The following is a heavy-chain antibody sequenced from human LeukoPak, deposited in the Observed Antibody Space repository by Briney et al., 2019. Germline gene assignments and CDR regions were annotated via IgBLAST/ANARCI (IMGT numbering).Heavy chain of an antibody. D-gene: IGHD3-10*01. Sequence: GGSLRLSCAASGFTFSSYAMSWVRQAPGKGLEWVSAISGSGGSTYYADSVKGRFTISRDNSKNTLYLQMNSLRAEDTAVYYCAKTRERAPIHTTMVRGVNFDYWGQGTLVTVSS. J-gene: IGHJ4*02. CDR2: ISGSGGST. CDR1: GFTFSSYA. V-gene: IGHV3-23*01. CDR3: AKTRERAPIHTTMVRGVNFDY.